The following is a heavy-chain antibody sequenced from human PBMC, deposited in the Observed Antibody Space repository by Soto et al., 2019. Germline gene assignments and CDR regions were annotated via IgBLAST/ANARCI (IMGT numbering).Heavy chain of an antibody. D-gene: IGHD3-10*01. Sequence: PSETLSLTCTVSGGSINSYWWSWIRQPAGKGLEWIGRVYSSGTTDYNPSLNSRATMSVETSKNQFALKLSSVSAADTAVYYCARDFASYAYGEGYWGQGIQVTVSS. CDR3: ARDFASYAYGEGY. V-gene: IGHV4-4*07. CDR1: GGSINSYW. J-gene: IGHJ4*02. CDR2: VYSSGTT.